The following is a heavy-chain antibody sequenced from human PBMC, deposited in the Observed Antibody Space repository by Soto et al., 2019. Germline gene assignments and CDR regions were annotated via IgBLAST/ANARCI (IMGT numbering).Heavy chain of an antibody. CDR3: ASGISGSHDY. CDR1: GGSISSGGYY. V-gene: IGHV4-31*03. Sequence: QVQLQESCPGLVKPSQTLSLTCTVSGGSISSGGYYWSWIRQHPGKGLEWIGYIYYSGSTYYNPSIKSRVTISVYTSKNQFTVKMSSVTAADTAVYYCASGISGSHDYWGQGTLVTVSS. CDR2: IYYSGST. J-gene: IGHJ4*02. D-gene: IGHD1-26*01.